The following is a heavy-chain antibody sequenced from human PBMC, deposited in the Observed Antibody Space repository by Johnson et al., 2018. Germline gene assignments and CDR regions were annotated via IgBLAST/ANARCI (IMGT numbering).Heavy chain of an antibody. CDR1: GFTFSSPA. J-gene: IGHJ1*01. CDR2: ISYDGSNK. D-gene: IGHD1-26*01. Sequence: QVQLVQAGGGVVQPGRSLRLSCAASGFTFSSPAMRWVRQAPGKGLEWVAVISYDGSNKYYADSVKGRFTIARENSKNTLYLQMNSRRAEDTAVYYCAREFERGGSAYEYFQHWGQGTLVTVSS. V-gene: IGHV3-30-3*01. CDR3: AREFERGGSAYEYFQH.